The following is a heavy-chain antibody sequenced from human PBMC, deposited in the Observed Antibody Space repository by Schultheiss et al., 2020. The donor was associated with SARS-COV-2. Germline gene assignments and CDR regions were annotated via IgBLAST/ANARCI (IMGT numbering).Heavy chain of an antibody. CDR1: GGSISSGGYY. J-gene: IGHJ5*02. CDR3: ARLAARRGWFDP. V-gene: IGHV4-31*03. Sequence: SETLSLTCTVSGGSISSGGYYWSWIRQHPGKGLEWIGYIYHSGSTYYNPSLKSRVTISVDTSKNQFSLKLSSVTAADTAVYYCARLAARRGWFDPWGQGTLVTVSS. D-gene: IGHD6-6*01. CDR2: IYHSGST.